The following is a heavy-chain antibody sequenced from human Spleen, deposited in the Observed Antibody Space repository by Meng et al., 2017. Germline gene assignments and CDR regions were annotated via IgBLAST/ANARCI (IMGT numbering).Heavy chain of an antibody. J-gene: IGHJ4*02. Sequence: QVPLATSLATWAYAGASAQVSFTPSGYIIPDAWLTWVRRAPGQGLGWMGRFDPKSGYTHYAQRFQGRVTMTGETSISTAYMELSGLRSDDTAMYYCARDEDISAAGKLFGDYWGQGTLVTVSS. CDR1: GYIIPDAW. CDR3: ARDEDISAAGKLFGDY. V-gene: IGHV1-2*06. D-gene: IGHD6-13*01. CDR2: FDPKSGYT.